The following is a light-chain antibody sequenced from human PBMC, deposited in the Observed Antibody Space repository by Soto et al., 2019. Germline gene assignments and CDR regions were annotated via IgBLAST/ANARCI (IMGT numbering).Light chain of an antibody. J-gene: IGLJ3*02. CDR1: SSNIGTNY. CDR2: RNN. V-gene: IGLV1-47*01. Sequence: QSVLTQPPSASGTPGQRVTIPCSGSSSNIGTNYVYWYQQLPGTAPKLLIYRNNQRPSGVPDRFSVPKSGTSASLAISGLRSEDEADYYCAAWDDSLSGWVFGGGTKLTVL. CDR3: AAWDDSLSGWV.